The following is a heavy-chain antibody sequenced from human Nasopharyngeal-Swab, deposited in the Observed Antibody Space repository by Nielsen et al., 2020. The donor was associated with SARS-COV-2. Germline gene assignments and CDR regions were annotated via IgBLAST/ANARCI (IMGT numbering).Heavy chain of an antibody. V-gene: IGHV3-30-3*01. D-gene: IGHD6-13*01. CDR1: GFTFSSYA. J-gene: IGHJ4*02. Sequence: GESLKIPCAASGFTFSSYAMHWVRQAPGKGLEWVAVISYDGSNKYYADSVKGRFTISRDNSKNTLYLQMNSLRAEDTAVYYCARDWRQLVSYYFDYWGQGTLVTVSS. CDR2: ISYDGSNK. CDR3: ARDWRQLVSYYFDY.